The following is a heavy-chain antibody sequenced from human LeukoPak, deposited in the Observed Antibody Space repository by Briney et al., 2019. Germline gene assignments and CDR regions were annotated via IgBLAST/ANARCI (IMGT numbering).Heavy chain of an antibody. D-gene: IGHD5-12*01. Sequence: GGSLRLSCAASRFTFSTYEMNWVRQAPGKGLEWVSYISRTSSLIHYADSVKGRFTISRDNSKNTLYLQMNSLRAEDTAVYYCAKEGYSGYANGGYFDYWGQGTLVTVSS. CDR3: AKEGYSGYANGGYFDY. V-gene: IGHV3-48*01. J-gene: IGHJ4*02. CDR1: RFTFSTYE. CDR2: ISRTSSLI.